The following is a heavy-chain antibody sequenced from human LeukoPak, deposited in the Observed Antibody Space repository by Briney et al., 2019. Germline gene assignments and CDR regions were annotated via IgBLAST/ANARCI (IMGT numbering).Heavy chain of an antibody. Sequence: VASLKVSCKASGYTFTGYDMHWVRQAPGQGLERMGWINPNSGGTNYAQKFQGRVTMTRDTSISTAYMELSRLRSDGTAVYYCARDPILHDYGDYVGFDWYFDLWGRGTLVTVSS. CDR2: INPNSGGT. CDR1: GYTFTGYD. J-gene: IGHJ2*01. CDR3: ARDPILHDYGDYVGFDWYFDL. V-gene: IGHV1-2*02. D-gene: IGHD4-17*01.